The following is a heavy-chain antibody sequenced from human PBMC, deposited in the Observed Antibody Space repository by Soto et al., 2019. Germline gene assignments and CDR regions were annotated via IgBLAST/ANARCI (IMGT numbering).Heavy chain of an antibody. D-gene: IGHD4-17*01. Sequence: QVQLVQSGAEVKKPGASVKVSCKASGYTFTSYDINWVRQATGQGLEWMGWMNPNSGNTGYAQKFQGRVTMTRNTSMSTAYMELSRLSSADTAVYYCAGPLYGDHVDYWGQGTLVTVSS. CDR1: GYTFTSYD. J-gene: IGHJ4*02. V-gene: IGHV1-8*01. CDR3: AGPLYGDHVDY. CDR2: MNPNSGNT.